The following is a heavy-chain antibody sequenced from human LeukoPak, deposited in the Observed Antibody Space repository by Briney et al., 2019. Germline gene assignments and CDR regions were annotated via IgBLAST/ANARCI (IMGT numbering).Heavy chain of an antibody. D-gene: IGHD3-10*01. V-gene: IGHV4-34*01. CDR3: ARGPKDYGSGSPKYYFDY. CDR1: GGSFSGYY. CDR2: INHSGST. J-gene: IGHJ4*02. Sequence: SETLPLTCAVYGGSFSGYYWSWIRQPPGKGLEWIGEINHSGSTNYNPSLKNRVTISVDTSKNQFSLKLSSVTAADTAVYYCARGPKDYGSGSPKYYFDYWGQGTLVTVSS.